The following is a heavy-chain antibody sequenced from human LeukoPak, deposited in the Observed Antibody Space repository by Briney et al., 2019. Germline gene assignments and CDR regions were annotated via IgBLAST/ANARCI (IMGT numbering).Heavy chain of an antibody. CDR2: INPSGGST. CDR3: AIHPRIAAADNNWFDP. CDR1: GYTFTSYY. Sequence: GASVKVSCKASGYTFTSYYMHWVRQAPGQGLEWMGIINPSGGSTSYAQKFQGRVTMTRDTSTSTVYMELSSLRSEDTAVYYCAIHPRIAAADNNWFDPWGQGTLVTVSS. V-gene: IGHV1-46*01. J-gene: IGHJ5*02. D-gene: IGHD6-13*01.